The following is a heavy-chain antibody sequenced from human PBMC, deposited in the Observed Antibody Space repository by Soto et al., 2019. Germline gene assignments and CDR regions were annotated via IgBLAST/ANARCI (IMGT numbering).Heavy chain of an antibody. CDR2: ISYDGSNK. Sequence: QVQLVESGGGVVQPGRSLRLSCAASGFTFSSYAMHWVRQAPGKGLEWVAVISYDGSNKYYADSVKGRFTISRDNSKNPLYLQMNSLRAEDTAVYYCAREAGSWEPVDYWGQGTLVTVSS. D-gene: IGHD1-26*01. V-gene: IGHV3-30-3*01. CDR3: AREAGSWEPVDY. CDR1: GFTFSSYA. J-gene: IGHJ4*02.